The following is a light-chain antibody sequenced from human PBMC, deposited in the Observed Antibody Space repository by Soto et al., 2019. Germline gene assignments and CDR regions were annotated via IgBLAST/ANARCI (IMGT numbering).Light chain of an antibody. CDR1: QSLRSS. V-gene: IGKV3-20*01. CDR3: QQYGSSPRT. J-gene: IGKJ1*01. Sequence: VMTQSPATLSVSPGERATLSCRASQSLRSSLAWYQQKPGQAPRLLISGASSRATGIPDRFSGSGSGTDFTLTISRLEPEDFAVYYCQQYGSSPRTFGQGTKVDIK. CDR2: GAS.